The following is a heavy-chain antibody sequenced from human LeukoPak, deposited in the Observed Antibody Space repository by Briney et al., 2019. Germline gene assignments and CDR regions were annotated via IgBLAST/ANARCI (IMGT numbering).Heavy chain of an antibody. CDR3: TRGAGWLIDD. D-gene: IGHD3-16*01. CDR2: FHNSGRS. V-gene: IGHV4-59*01. J-gene: IGHJ4*02. CDR1: DDSISDYY. Sequence: SETLSLTCTVSDDSISDYYRGWIRQTPGKGLEWIGYFHNSGRSTYNPSLKSRVSISVDTSKNQFSLRLNSVILADTAVYYCTRGAGWLIDDWGQGILVAVSS.